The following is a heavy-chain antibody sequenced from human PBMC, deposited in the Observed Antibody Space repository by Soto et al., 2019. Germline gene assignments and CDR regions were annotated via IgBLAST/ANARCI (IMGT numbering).Heavy chain of an antibody. D-gene: IGHD2-2*01. CDR3: ARAARYCSSTSCYAPLYYFDY. CDR1: GGSISSGGYY. J-gene: IGHJ4*02. Sequence: SETLFLTCTVSGGSISSGGYYWSWIRQHPGKGLEWIGYIYYSGSTYYNPSLKSRVTISVDTSKNQFSLKLSSVTAADTAVYYCARAARYCSSTSCYAPLYYFDYWGQGTLVTVSS. V-gene: IGHV4-31*03. CDR2: IYYSGST.